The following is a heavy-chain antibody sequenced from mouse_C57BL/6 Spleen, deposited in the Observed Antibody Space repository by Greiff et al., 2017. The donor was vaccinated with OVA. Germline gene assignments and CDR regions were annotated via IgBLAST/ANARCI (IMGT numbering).Heavy chain of an antibody. CDR1: GFTFTDYY. CDR2: FRNKANGYTT. V-gene: IGHV7-3*01. J-gene: IGHJ3*01. Sequence: DVHLVESGGGLVQPGGSLSLSCAASGFTFTDYYMSWVRQPPGKALEWLGFFRNKANGYTTEYSASVKGRFTTSRDNSQSILYLQMNALRAEDSATYYCARSILYSNPFAYWGQGTLVTVSA. CDR3: ARSILYSNPFAY. D-gene: IGHD2-5*01.